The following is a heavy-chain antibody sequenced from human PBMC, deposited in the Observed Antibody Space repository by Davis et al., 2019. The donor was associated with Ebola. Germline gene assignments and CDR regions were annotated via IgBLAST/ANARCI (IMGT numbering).Heavy chain of an antibody. J-gene: IGHJ6*03. Sequence: PGGSLRLSCAASGFTFDDYTMHWVRQAPGKGLEWVSLISWDGGSTYYADSVKGRFTISRDNSKNSLYLQMNSPRTEDTALYYCAKGPHINYYYYMDVWGKGTTVTVSS. CDR1: GFTFDDYT. V-gene: IGHV3-43*01. CDR3: AKGPHINYYYYMDV. D-gene: IGHD1-14*01. CDR2: ISWDGGST.